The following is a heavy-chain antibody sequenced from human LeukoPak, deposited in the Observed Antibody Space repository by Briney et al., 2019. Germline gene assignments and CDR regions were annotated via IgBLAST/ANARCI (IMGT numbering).Heavy chain of an antibody. Sequence: PSETLSLTCTVSGGSISSSSYYWGWIRQPPGKGLEWIGSIYYSGSTYYNPSLKSRVTISVDTSKNQFSLKLSSVTAADTAVYFCARGPAGVPRWHMDVWGKGTTVTV. J-gene: IGHJ6*03. V-gene: IGHV4-39*01. CDR3: ARGPAGVPRWHMDV. CDR2: IYYSGST. D-gene: IGHD4-23*01. CDR1: GGSISSSSYY.